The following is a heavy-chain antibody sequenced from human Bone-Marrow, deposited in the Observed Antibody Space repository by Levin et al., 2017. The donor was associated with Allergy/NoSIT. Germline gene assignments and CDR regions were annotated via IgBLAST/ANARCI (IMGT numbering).Heavy chain of an antibody. D-gene: IGHD6-13*01. V-gene: IGHV4-39*02. CDR1: GGSISSSSYY. CDR2: LYYTGST. CDR3: ARGTIAPAARRVPRFDP. Sequence: MTSETLSLTCTVSGGSISSSSYYWGWIRQPPGKGLEWIGSLYYTGSTSYNPSLKSRVTISVDTSKNQFSLKVSFVTAADTAVYYCARGTIAPAARRVPRFDPWGQGTLVTVSS. J-gene: IGHJ5*02.